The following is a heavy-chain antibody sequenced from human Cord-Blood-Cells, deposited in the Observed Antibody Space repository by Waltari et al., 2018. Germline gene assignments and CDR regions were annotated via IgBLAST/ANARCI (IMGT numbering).Heavy chain of an antibody. V-gene: IGHV4-34*01. CDR1: FSGYY. Sequence: FSGYYWSWIRQPPGKGLEWIGEINHSGSTNYNPSLKSRVTISVDTSKNQFSLKLSSVTAADTAVYYCARDDGGVDPWGQGTLVTVSS. CDR3: ARDDGGVDP. J-gene: IGHJ5*02. CDR2: INHSGST. D-gene: IGHD4-17*01.